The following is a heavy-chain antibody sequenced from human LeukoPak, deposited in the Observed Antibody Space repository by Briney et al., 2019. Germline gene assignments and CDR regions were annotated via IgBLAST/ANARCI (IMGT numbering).Heavy chain of an antibody. V-gene: IGHV3-49*04. D-gene: IGHD3-3*01. J-gene: IGHJ4*02. CDR2: IRSKAYGGTT. CDR1: GFTFGDYA. Sequence: AGGSLRLPCTASGFTFGDYAMSWVRQAPGKGLEWVGFIRSKAYGGTTEYAASVKGRFTISRDDSKSIAYLQMNSLKTEDTAVYYCTSLRFLEWLPFDYWGQGTLVTVSS. CDR3: TSLRFLEWLPFDY.